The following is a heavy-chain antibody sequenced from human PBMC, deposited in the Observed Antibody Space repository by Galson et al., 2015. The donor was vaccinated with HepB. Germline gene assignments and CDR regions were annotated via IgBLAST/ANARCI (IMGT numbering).Heavy chain of an antibody. D-gene: IGHD3-3*01. J-gene: IGHJ3*02. CDR2: ISVYNGNT. V-gene: IGHV1-18*01. Sequence: SVKVSCKASGYTFTSYGISWVRQAPGQGLEWMGWISVYNGNTNYAQKLQGRVAMTTDTSTSTAYMELRSLRSDDTAVYYCARVLRFLEWLPPDAFDIWGQGTMVTVSS. CDR3: ARVLRFLEWLPPDAFDI. CDR1: GYTFTSYG.